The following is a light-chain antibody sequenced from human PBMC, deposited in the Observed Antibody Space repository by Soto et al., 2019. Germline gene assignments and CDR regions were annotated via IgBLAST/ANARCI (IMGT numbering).Light chain of an antibody. J-gene: IGKJ5*01. CDR1: QSVSSNF. CDR2: AAS. CDR3: QQYGGSPIT. V-gene: IGKV3-20*01. Sequence: EIVLTQSPGTLSLSPGERATLSCRASQSVSSNFLAWFQQQPGQAPRLLVYAASRRVTGIPDRFSGSGSGNDFALTISRLEPEDFAVYFCQQYGGSPITFGQGTRLEIK.